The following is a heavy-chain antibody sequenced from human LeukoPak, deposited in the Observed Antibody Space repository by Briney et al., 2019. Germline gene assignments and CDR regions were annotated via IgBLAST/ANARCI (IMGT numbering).Heavy chain of an antibody. CDR2: ISYDGLNQ. Sequence: GGSLRLSCEASGFTFSRYAMHWVRQAPGKGLEWLAIISYDGLNQYYADFVKGRFAISRDNSRDTLFLQMNNVRPEDTAVYYCARDGQELVTYSWLDTWGQGTLVTVSS. CDR1: GFTFSRYA. CDR3: ARDGQELVTYSWLDT. D-gene: IGHD6-13*01. J-gene: IGHJ5*02. V-gene: IGHV3-30*09.